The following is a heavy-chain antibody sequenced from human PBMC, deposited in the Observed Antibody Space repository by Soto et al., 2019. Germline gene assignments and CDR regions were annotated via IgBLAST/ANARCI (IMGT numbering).Heavy chain of an antibody. CDR1: GASISSGDYF. J-gene: IGHJ4*02. V-gene: IGHV4-30-4*01. CDR2: IYDSGSS. D-gene: IGHD5-12*01. Sequence: SETLSLTCTVSGASISSGDYFWSWIRQSPGKGLEWIGYIYDSGSSYYNPSLKSRVTMSVDTSKNQFSLKLRSVTAADTAVYYCAREKGYISGPKNFDYWGQGTLVT. CDR3: AREKGYISGPKNFDY.